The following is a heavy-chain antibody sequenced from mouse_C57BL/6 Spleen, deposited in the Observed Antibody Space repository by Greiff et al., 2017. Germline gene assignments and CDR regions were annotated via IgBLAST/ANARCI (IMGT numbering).Heavy chain of an antibody. J-gene: IGHJ3*01. CDR2: IDPENGDT. V-gene: IGHV14-4*01. D-gene: IGHD1-1*01. Sequence: EVQLQESGAELVRPGASVKLSCTASGFNIKDDYMHWVKQRPEQGLEWIGWIDPENGDTEYASKFQGKATITADTSSNTAYLQLSSLTSEDTAVYYCTTPYYYGSRFAYWGQGTLVTVSA. CDR3: TTPYYYGSRFAY. CDR1: GFNIKDDY.